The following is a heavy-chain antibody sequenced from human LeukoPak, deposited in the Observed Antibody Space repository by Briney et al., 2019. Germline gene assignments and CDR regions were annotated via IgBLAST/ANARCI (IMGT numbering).Heavy chain of an antibody. CDR1: GLTFSNSA. CDR3: ARGGKCSDGKCYLIDY. CDR2: MSFDGSHE. J-gene: IGHJ4*02. Sequence: GGSLRLSCVASGLTFSNSAMHWVRQAPGKGLEWVAIMSFDGSHERYGDSVKGRFTLSRDNSKNTLYLQINSLRTGDTAVYYCARGGKCSDGKCYLIDYWGQGTLVTVSS. V-gene: IGHV3-30*04. D-gene: IGHD2-15*01.